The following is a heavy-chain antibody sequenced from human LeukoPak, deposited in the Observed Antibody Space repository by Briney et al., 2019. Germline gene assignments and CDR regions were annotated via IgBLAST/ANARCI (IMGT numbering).Heavy chain of an antibody. D-gene: IGHD6-19*01. CDR3: ARDQWLALQH. J-gene: IGHJ1*01. V-gene: IGHV3-48*01. CDR1: GFTFSSYS. Sequence: PGGSLRLSCAASGFTFSSYSMNWVRQAPGKGLEWVSYISSSSSTIYYADSVKGRFTISRDNSRNTLYLQMNSLRAEDTAVYYCARDQWLALQHWGQGTLVTVSS. CDR2: ISSSSSTI.